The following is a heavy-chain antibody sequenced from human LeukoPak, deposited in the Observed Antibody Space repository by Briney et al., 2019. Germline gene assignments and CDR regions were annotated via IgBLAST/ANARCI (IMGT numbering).Heavy chain of an antibody. J-gene: IGHJ5*02. CDR1: GFAFNTYA. V-gene: IGHV3-23*01. CDR3: ATFRNYLSSGSCSSIACYNSQP. Sequence: GGSLRLSCAASGFAFNTYAMSWVRQVPGKGLEWVSVISYSGATTYYADSVRGRFTISRDNSKNTLYLQMSSLRAEDTAIYYCATFRNYLSSGSCSSIACYNSQPWGQGTAVTVSS. D-gene: IGHD2-2*02. CDR2: ISYSGATT.